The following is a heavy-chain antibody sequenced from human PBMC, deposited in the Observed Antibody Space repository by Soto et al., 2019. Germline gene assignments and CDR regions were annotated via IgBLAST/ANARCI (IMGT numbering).Heavy chain of an antibody. CDR3: ATPPAGYYCYGMDV. J-gene: IGHJ6*02. CDR2: IIRIFGTA. V-gene: IGHV1-69*12. Sequence: QVQLVQSGAEVKKPGSSVKVSCKASGGTFSSYAISWVRQAPGQGLEWMGGIIRIFGTADYAQEFQGRVTVTADESTRTASMELSSLRSEDTAVYYCATPPAGYYCYGMDVWGQGTTVTVSS. CDR1: GGTFSSYA.